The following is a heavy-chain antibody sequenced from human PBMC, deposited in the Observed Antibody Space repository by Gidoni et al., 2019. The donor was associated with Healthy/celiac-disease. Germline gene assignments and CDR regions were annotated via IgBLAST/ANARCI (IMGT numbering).Heavy chain of an antibody. Sequence: EVQLVESGGGLVKPGGSLRLYCAASGFTFSNAWMSWVRQAPGKGLEWVGRIKSKTDGGTTDYAAPVKGRFTISRDDSKNTLYLQMNSLKTEDTAVYYCTTDEYSYGFIFGYWGQGTLVTVSS. CDR3: TTDEYSYGFIFGY. V-gene: IGHV3-15*01. CDR1: GFTFSNAW. J-gene: IGHJ4*02. D-gene: IGHD5-18*01. CDR2: IKSKTDGGTT.